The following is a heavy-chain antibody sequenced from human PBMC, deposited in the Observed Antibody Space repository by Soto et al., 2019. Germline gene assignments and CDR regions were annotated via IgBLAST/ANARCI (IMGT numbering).Heavy chain of an antibody. CDR2: IIPILGIA. CDR3: ARDINISYYYYYMDV. J-gene: IGHJ6*03. D-gene: IGHD3-3*02. Sequence: VKVSCKASGGTFSSYTISWVRQTPGQGLEWMGRIIPILGIANYAQKFQGRVTITADESTSTAYMELSSLRSEDTAVYYCARDINISYYYYYMDVWGKGTTVTVSS. V-gene: IGHV1-69*10. CDR1: GGTFSSYT.